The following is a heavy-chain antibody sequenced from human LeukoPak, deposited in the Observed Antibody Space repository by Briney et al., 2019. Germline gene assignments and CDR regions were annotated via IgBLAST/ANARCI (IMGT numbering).Heavy chain of an antibody. CDR3: AKHLRATNTFTFFGLDV. D-gene: IGHD1-26*01. J-gene: IGHJ6*02. CDR2: ISWNGGST. CDR1: GFSFKDYA. V-gene: IGHV3-9*01. Sequence: GGSLRLACAATGFSFKDYAMHWVRQIPGKGLEWVSAISWNGGSTAYADSVKGRFTISRDNAKNSLFLQLSNLRPEDTALYYCAKHLRATNTFTFFGLDVWGQGTTVTVSS.